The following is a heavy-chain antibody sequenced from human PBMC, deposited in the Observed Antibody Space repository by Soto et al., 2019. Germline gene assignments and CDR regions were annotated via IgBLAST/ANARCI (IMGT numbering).Heavy chain of an antibody. J-gene: IGHJ3*02. CDR2: IYYSGST. CDR3: AREGDYGDYEGDAFDI. Sequence: QVQLQESGPGLVKPSQTLSLTCTVSGGSISSGGYYWSWIRQHPGKGLEWIGYIYYSGSTYYTPSLKSRVTISVDTSKNQFSLKLSSVTAADTAVYYCAREGDYGDYEGDAFDIWGQGTMVTVSS. D-gene: IGHD4-17*01. CDR1: GGSISSGGYY. V-gene: IGHV4-31*03.